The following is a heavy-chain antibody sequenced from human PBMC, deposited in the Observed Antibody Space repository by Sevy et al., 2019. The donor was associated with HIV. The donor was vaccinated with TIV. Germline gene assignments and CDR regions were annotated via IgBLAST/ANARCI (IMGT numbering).Heavy chain of an antibody. Sequence: GGSLRLSCAASGFTFSSYGMHWVRQAPGKGLEWVAFIRYDGSNKYYADSVKGRFTISRDNSKNTLYLQMNSLRAEDTAVYYCAGYYGSGSYWMPQYYFDYWGQGTLVTVSS. CDR2: IRYDGSNK. J-gene: IGHJ4*02. V-gene: IGHV3-30*02. D-gene: IGHD3-10*01. CDR1: GFTFSSYG. CDR3: AGYYGSGSYWMPQYYFDY.